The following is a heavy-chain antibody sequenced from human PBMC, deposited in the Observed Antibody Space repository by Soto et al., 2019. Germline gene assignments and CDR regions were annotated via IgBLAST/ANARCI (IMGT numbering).Heavy chain of an antibody. D-gene: IGHD3-22*01. CDR1: GFTFSSYP. CDR3: AKGGQNYYDSSGYYYVKGAAFDI. J-gene: IGHJ3*02. Sequence: GGSLRLSCAASGFTFSSYPMSSVRQALEQGLERVSVISGSGGTTYYADSVKGRFTISRDNSKNTLYLQMNSLRAEDMAVYYCAKGGQNYYDSSGYYYVKGAAFDIWGQGTMVTVSS. CDR2: ISGSGGTT. V-gene: IGHV3-23*01.